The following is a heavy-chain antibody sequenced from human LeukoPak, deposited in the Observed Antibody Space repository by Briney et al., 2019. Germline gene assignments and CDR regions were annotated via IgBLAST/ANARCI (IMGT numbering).Heavy chain of an antibody. Sequence: ASVKVSCKASGYTFTSYYMHWVRQAPGQGLEWMGIINPSGGSTSYAQKFQGRVTMTEDTSTDTAYMELSSLRSEDTAVYYCATIRWSYRYTSLNFDYWGQGTLVTVSS. CDR1: GYTFTSYY. D-gene: IGHD3-16*02. V-gene: IGHV1-46*01. CDR2: INPSGGST. J-gene: IGHJ4*02. CDR3: ATIRWSYRYTSLNFDY.